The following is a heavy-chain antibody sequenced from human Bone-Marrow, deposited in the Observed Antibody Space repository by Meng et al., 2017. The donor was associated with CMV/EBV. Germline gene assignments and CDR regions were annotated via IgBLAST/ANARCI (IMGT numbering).Heavy chain of an antibody. J-gene: IGHJ3*02. CDR1: GFTFISYA. CDR3: TKDGGYSGSNNWYAAFDI. V-gene: IGHV3-23*01. Sequence: GESLKISCAASGFTFISYAMTWVRQAPGKGLEWVASIDGSGRRTYYADSVKGRFTISRDNSKNTLSLQMNSLRAEDTAVYYCTKDGGYSGSNNWYAAFDIWGQGKMVTVSS. CDR2: IDGSGRRT. D-gene: IGHD1-26*01.